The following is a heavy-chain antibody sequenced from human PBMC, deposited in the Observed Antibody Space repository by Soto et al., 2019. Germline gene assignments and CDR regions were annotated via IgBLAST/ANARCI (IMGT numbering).Heavy chain of an antibody. CDR2: INPSGDSR. D-gene: IGHD3-22*01. V-gene: IGHV1-46*01. CDR3: ARTQNRYYDSTPDV. CDR1: GFSFSDYF. J-gene: IGHJ6*02. Sequence: ASVKVSCKASGFSFSDYFMHWVRQAPGQGLEWMGIINPSGDSRNYAQKFQGRVTITRDTSTSTVYMDLSSLRYEDTAVYYCARTQNRYYDSTPDVWGQGTTVTVSS.